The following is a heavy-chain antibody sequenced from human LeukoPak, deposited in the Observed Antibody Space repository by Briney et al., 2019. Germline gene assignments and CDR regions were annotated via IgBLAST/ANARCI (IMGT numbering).Heavy chain of an antibody. CDR3: ARGRRGYSYGRNYYYYYYMDV. Sequence: SETLSLTCTVSGGSINTPNYYWGWIRQTPGKGLEWIGNIFYSGGTYYNPSLKSRVTISVDTSKNQFSLKLSSVTAADTAVYYCARGRRGYSYGRNYYYYYYMDVWGKGTTVTVSS. V-gene: IGHV4-39*07. CDR2: IFYSGGT. J-gene: IGHJ6*03. D-gene: IGHD5-18*01. CDR1: GGSINTPNYY.